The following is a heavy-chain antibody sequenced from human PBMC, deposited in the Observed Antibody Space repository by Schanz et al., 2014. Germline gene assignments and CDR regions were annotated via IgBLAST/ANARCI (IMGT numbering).Heavy chain of an antibody. CDR1: GFTVSSNY. Sequence: EVQLVESGGGLVQPGGSLRLSCAASGFTVSSNYMSWVRQAPGKGLEWVSITYSGGSTYYADSVKGRFTISRDTPKNTLYVQMNSLRADDTAVYYCARDLISSGWYAWGQGTLVTVSS. J-gene: IGHJ4*02. CDR3: ARDLISSGWYA. CDR2: TYSGGST. V-gene: IGHV3-66*02. D-gene: IGHD6-19*01.